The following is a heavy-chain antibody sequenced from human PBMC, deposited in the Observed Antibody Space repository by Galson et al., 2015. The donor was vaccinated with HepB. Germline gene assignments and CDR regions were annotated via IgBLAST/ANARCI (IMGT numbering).Heavy chain of an antibody. Sequence: SLRLSCAASGFTFSHAWMSWVRQAPGKGLEWVGRIKSKIDGGTTDYAAPVKGRFTISRDDSKNTLHLQMDSLKTEDTAVYFCPTDVTLPSGSYGNWGQGTLVTVSS. V-gene: IGHV3-15*01. CDR3: PTDVTLPSGSYGN. J-gene: IGHJ4*02. D-gene: IGHD1-26*01. CDR1: GFTFSHAW. CDR2: IKSKIDGGTT.